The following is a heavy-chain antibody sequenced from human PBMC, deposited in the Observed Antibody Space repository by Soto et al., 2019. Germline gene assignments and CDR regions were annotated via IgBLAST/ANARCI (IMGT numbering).Heavy chain of an antibody. CDR2: VYYTGST. D-gene: IGHD6-19*01. Sequence: SETLSLACSVSGGSISGSYWSWIRQSPGKGLVWLGYVYYTGSTNYSPSLRSRVSISVDTSKNEFSLRLSSVTAADTAVYFCARSVAVPGAHIAYWGQGTPVPVSS. J-gene: IGHJ4*02. CDR3: ARSVAVPGAHIAY. V-gene: IGHV4-59*01. CDR1: GGSISGSY.